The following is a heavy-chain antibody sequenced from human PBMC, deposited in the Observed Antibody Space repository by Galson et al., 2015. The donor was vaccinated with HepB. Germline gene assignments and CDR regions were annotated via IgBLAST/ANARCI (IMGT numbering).Heavy chain of an antibody. CDR3: SGGGYSSGWYGY. CDR2: IYYSGST. Sequence: SETLSLTCTVSGGSISSYYWSWIRQPPGKGLEWIGYIYYSGSTNYNPSLKSRVTISVDTSKNQFSLKLSSVTAADTAVYYCSGGGYSSGWYGYWGQGTLVTVSS. V-gene: IGHV4-59*01. J-gene: IGHJ4*02. CDR1: GGSISSYY. D-gene: IGHD6-19*01.